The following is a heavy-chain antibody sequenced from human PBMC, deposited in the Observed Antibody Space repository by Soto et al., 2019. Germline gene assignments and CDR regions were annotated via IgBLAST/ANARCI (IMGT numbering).Heavy chain of an antibody. D-gene: IGHD4-17*01. V-gene: IGHV3-30*03. CDR1: GFTFSSYG. Sequence: QVQLVESGGGVVQPGRSLRLSCAASGFTFSSYGMHWVRQAPGKGLEWVAVISYDGSNKYYADSVKGRFTISRDNSKNPLYLQMNSLRAEDTAVYYCATTHPGGDYGDYYYYGMDVWGQGTTVTVSS. CDR3: ATTHPGGDYGDYYYYGMDV. CDR2: ISYDGSNK. J-gene: IGHJ6*02.